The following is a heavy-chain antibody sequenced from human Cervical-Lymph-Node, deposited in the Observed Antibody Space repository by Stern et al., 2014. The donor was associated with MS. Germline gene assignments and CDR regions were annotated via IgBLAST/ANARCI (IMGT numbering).Heavy chain of an antibody. D-gene: IGHD3-16*01. CDR2: VSSDGTKK. CDR1: GFNFSHYA. J-gene: IGHJ4*02. CDR3: ATQIWFDY. Sequence: VQLVQSGGGVVQPGRSLRLSCAVSGFNFSHYAMHWVRQAPGKALEWVAAVSSDGTKKYHADSVKGRFIISRDNSKNIVYLQMNSLRDDDTAVYYCATQIWFDYWGQGTLVTVSS. V-gene: IGHV3-30-3*01.